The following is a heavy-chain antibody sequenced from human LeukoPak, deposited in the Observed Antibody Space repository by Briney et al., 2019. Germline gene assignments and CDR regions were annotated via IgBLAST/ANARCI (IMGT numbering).Heavy chain of an antibody. V-gene: IGHV4-59*01. D-gene: IGHD3-22*01. CDR3: ARDGTSGYFPWYFDL. CDR1: GASISSYY. Sequence: PSETLSLTCTVSGASISSYYWSWIRQPPGKGLEWIGYIYYSGSTNYSPSLQSRVTISVGTSRNQFSLKLTSVTAADTAVYYCARDGTSGYFPWYFDLWGRGTLVTVSS. J-gene: IGHJ2*01. CDR2: IYYSGST.